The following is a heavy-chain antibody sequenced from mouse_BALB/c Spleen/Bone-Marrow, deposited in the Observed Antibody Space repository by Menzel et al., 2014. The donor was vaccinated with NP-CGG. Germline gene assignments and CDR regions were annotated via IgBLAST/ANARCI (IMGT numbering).Heavy chain of an antibody. D-gene: IGHD2-12*01. CDR1: GFTFSSYY. CDR3: ARLGNDDAMDY. CDR2: INSNGGST. V-gene: IGHV5-6-2*01. J-gene: IGHJ4*01. Sequence: EAMLVESGGGLVKLGGSLKLSCAASGFTFSSYYMSWVRQTPEKRLELVAAINSNGGSTYYPDTVKGRFTISRDNAKNTLYLQMSSLKSEDTALYYCARLGNDDAMDYWGQGTSVTVSS.